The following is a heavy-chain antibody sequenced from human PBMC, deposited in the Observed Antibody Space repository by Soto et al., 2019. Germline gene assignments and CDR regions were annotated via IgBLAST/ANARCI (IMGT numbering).Heavy chain of an antibody. Sequence: QVQLVQSGAEVKKPGSSVKVSCKASGGTFSSYTISWVRQAPGQGLEWMGRIIPILGIANYAQKFQGRVTIXXDXSXXTAYMELSSLRSEDTAVYYCARDRGIAVAGSWFDPWGQGTLVTVSS. V-gene: IGHV1-69*08. CDR3: ARDRGIAVAGSWFDP. CDR1: GGTFSSYT. J-gene: IGHJ5*02. CDR2: IIPILGIA. D-gene: IGHD6-19*01.